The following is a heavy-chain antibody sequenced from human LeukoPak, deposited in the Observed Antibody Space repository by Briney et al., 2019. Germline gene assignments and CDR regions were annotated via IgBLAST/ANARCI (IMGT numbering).Heavy chain of an antibody. CDR1: SGSISSSSYY. CDR3: ARGQWLMNFDY. CDR2: IYYSGST. D-gene: IGHD6-19*01. V-gene: IGHV4-39*01. J-gene: IGHJ4*02. Sequence: KPSETLSLTCTVSSGSISSSSYYWGWIRQPPGKGLEWIGSIYYSGSTYYNPSLKSRVTISVDTSKNQFSLKLSSVTAADTAVYYCARGQWLMNFDYWGQGTLVTVSS.